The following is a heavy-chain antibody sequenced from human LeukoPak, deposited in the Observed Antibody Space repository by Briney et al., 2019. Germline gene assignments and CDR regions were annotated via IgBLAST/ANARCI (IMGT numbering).Heavy chain of an antibody. D-gene: IGHD3-9*01. CDR3: ARDRAANYDILTGPFDY. CDR2: ISAYNGNT. CDR1: GYTFTSYG. V-gene: IGHV1-18*01. Sequence: ASVKVSCKASGYTFTSYGISWVRQAPGQGLEWMGWISAYNGNTNYAQKLQGRVTMTTDTSTSTAYMELRSLRSDDTAVYYCARDRAANYDILTGPFDYWGQGTLSPSPQ. J-gene: IGHJ4*02.